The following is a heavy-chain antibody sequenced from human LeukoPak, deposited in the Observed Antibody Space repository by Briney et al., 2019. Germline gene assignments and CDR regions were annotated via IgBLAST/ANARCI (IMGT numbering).Heavy chain of an antibody. D-gene: IGHD2-2*02. CDR2: ISSSSSYI. Sequence: GGSLRLSCAASSFTFSSYSMNWVRQAPGKGLEWVSSISSSSSYIYYADSVKGRFTISRDNDKNSLYLQMNSLRAEDTAVYYCASPGSIVVVTAAIFTYYFGYWGQGTLVTVSS. CDR3: ASPGSIVVVTAAIFTYYFGY. J-gene: IGHJ4*02. V-gene: IGHV3-21*01. CDR1: SFTFSSYS.